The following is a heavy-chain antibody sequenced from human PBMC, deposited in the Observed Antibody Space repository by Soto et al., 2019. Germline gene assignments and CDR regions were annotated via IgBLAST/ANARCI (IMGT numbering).Heavy chain of an antibody. CDR2: ISRTGTT. CDR3: ARDTSYSGGLFYALDL. V-gene: IGHV4-4*02. Sequence: SETLSLTCVVSGGSVSSYYYWTWVRQAPGKGLEWIGEISRTGTTTYSTSLKSRLTMSLDKSRNEFSLDLNSVTAADTAVYYCARDTSYSGGLFYALDLWGQGTMVTVS. D-gene: IGHD2-15*01. J-gene: IGHJ3*01. CDR1: GGSVSSYYY.